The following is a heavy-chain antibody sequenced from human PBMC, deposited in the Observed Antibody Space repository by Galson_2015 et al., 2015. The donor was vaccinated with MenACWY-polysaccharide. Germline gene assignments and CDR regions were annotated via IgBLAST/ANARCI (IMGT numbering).Heavy chain of an antibody. D-gene: IGHD6-19*01. CDR3: AKDDRSGSFGISDY. CDR1: GFTFSSYA. CDR2: ISGRGGST. Sequence: SLRLSCAASGFTFSSYAMSWVRQAPGKGLEWVSAISGRGGSTYYADSVRGRFTISRDNSKNTLYLQMNSLRAEDTAIYYCAKDDRSGSFGISDYWGQGILVTVSS. V-gene: IGHV3-23*01. J-gene: IGHJ4*02.